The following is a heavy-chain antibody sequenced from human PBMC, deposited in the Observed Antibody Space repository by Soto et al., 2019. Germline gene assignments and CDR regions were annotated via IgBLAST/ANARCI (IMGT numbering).Heavy chain of an antibody. J-gene: IGHJ6*02. CDR2: INHSGST. CDR1: GGSFSGYY. D-gene: IGHD3-3*01. V-gene: IGHV4-34*01. Sequence: SETLSLTCAVYGGSFSGYYWSWIRQPPGKGLEWIGEINHSGSTNYNPSLKSRVTISVETSKNQFSLKLSSVTAADTAVYYCARVHPKGVDFWSGFYYYYGMDVWGQVSTVT. CDR3: ARVHPKGVDFWSGFYYYYGMDV.